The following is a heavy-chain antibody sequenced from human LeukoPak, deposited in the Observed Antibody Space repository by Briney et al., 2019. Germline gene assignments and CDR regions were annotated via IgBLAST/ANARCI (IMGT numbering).Heavy chain of an antibody. Sequence: GGSLRLSCAASGFTFSNYWMSWVRQAPGKGLERVASLKQDGSETYDVDSVKHRFTISRDNAKNSLYLQMNSLRAEDTAVYYCSSLLLWFGYWGQGTLVTVSS. CDR3: SSLLLWFGY. CDR1: GFTFSNYW. D-gene: IGHD3-10*01. V-gene: IGHV3-7*01. CDR2: LKQDGSET. J-gene: IGHJ4*02.